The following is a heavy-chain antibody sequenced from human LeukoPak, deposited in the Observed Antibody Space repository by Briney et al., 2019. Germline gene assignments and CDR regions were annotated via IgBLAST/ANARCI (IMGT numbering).Heavy chain of an antibody. J-gene: IGHJ4*02. CDR2: IHTSGST. CDR1: LGSARVAY. CDR3: ARGRWGWGEGEFDY. D-gene: IGHD3-16*01. V-gene: IGHV4-4*09. Sequence: PPWTPSLTPTHSLGSARVAYSNTSPDPPREGLGRVGCIHTSGSTSFNPPLKSRLSFSKDTSKNQGSLRLSSVTATDTAVYYCARGRWGWGEGEFDYWGPGTPVTVST.